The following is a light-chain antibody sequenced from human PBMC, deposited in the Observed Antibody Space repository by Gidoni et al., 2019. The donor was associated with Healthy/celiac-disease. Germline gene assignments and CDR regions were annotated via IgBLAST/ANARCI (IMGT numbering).Light chain of an antibody. Sequence: DIQMTQSPSSLSASVGDRVNITCRSSQSIRRYLNWYQQKPGKAPKLLISAASSFQSGVPSRFSGSGSGTDLTLTISSLQPEVFATYYCQQSYSTPRTFGQGTKVEIK. J-gene: IGKJ1*01. CDR3: QQSYSTPRT. V-gene: IGKV1-39*01. CDR2: AAS. CDR1: QSIRRY.